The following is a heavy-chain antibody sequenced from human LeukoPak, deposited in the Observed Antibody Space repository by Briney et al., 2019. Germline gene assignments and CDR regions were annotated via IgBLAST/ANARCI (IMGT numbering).Heavy chain of an antibody. CDR2: ISGSGGST. Sequence: GGSLRLSCASSGFTFSSYAMSWVRQAPGEGLEWVSAISGSGGSTYYADSVKGRFTISRDNSKNTLYLQMNSLRAEDTAVYYCAKEARGVVVIQYYFDYWGQGTLVTVSS. CDR1: GFTFSSYA. D-gene: IGHD3-22*01. J-gene: IGHJ4*02. V-gene: IGHV3-23*01. CDR3: AKEARGVVVIQYYFDY.